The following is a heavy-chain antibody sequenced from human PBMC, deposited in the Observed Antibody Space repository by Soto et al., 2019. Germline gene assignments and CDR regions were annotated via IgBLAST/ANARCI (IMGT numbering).Heavy chain of an antibody. D-gene: IGHD6-19*01. V-gene: IGHV4-59*01. CDR2: VYYTGST. J-gene: IGHJ4*02. Sequence: QVQLQESGPGLVKPSETLSLTCSVSGGSISGSYWSWIRQSPGKGLEWLGYVYYTGSTNYSPSLRSRVSFSVDTSKNEFSLRLSTVTAADTAVYFCARSVAVPGAHIDYWGQGTQVTVCS. CDR1: GGSISGSY. CDR3: ARSVAVPGAHIDY.